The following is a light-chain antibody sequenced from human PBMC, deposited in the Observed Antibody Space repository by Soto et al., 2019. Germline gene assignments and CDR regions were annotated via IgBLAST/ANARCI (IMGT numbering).Light chain of an antibody. J-gene: IGKJ1*01. V-gene: IGKV3-20*01. CDR1: QSVSSS. CDR2: GAS. Sequence: EIVLTESPGTLSLSPGERATLSCRASQSVSSSLAWYQQKPGQAPRLLIYGASSRATGIPDRFSGSGSGPDFALTISRLEPEDFAVYLCQHYGNSLSTFGQGTKVDIK. CDR3: QHYGNSLST.